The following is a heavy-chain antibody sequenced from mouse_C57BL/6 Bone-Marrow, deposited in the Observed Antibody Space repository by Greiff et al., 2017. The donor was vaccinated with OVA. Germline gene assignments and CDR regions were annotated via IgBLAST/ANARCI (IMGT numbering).Heavy chain of an antibody. J-gene: IGHJ4*01. CDR2: ISSGGSYT. V-gene: IGHV5-6*01. Sequence: VQLVESGGDLVKPGGSLKLSCAASGFTFSSYGMSWVRQTPDKRLEWVATISSGGSYTSYPDSVKGRFTISRDNAKNTLYLQMSSLKSEDTAMYYCARQVFYAMDYWGQGTSVTVSS. CDR1: GFTFSSYG. CDR3: ARQVFYAMDY.